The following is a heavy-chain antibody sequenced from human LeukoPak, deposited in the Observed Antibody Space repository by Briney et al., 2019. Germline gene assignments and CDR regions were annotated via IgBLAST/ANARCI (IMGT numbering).Heavy chain of an antibody. V-gene: IGHV4-34*01. CDR1: GGSFSGYY. Sequence: SETLSLTCAVYGGSFSGYYWSWIRQPPGKGLEWIGEINHSGSTNYNPSLKSRVTISVDTSKNQFSLKLSSVTAADTAIYYCARAVSGRFDYWGQGTLVTVPS. CDR2: INHSGST. D-gene: IGHD6-19*01. J-gene: IGHJ4*02. CDR3: ARAVSGRFDY.